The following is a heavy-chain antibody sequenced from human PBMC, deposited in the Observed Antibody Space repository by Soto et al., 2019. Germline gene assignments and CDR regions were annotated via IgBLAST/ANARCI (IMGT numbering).Heavy chain of an antibody. V-gene: IGHV3-9*01. CDR1: GFTFDDYA. D-gene: IGHD3-22*01. J-gene: IGHJ4*02. CDR2: ISWNSGSI. Sequence: GRSLRLSCAASGFTFDDYAMHWVRQAPGKGLEWVSGISWNSGSIGYADSVKGRFTISRDNAKNSLYLQMNSLRAEDTALYYCAKDYDSSGYPSFDYWGQGTLVTVSS. CDR3: AKDYDSSGYPSFDY.